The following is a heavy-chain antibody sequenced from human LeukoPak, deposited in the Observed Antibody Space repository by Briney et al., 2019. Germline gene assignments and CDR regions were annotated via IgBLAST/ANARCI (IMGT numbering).Heavy chain of an antibody. D-gene: IGHD3-10*01. J-gene: IGHJ6*03. CDR2: INHSGRT. Sequence: SETPSLTCAVYGGSFSDYFWGWIRQPPGKGLEWIGEINHSGRTYYNPSLKSRVTISVDTSKNQFSLKLSSVTAADTAVYYCARGFGTMVRGVIRYYYYMDVWGKGTTVTVSS. CDR3: ARGFGTMVRGVIRYYYYMDV. V-gene: IGHV4-34*01. CDR1: GGSFSDYF.